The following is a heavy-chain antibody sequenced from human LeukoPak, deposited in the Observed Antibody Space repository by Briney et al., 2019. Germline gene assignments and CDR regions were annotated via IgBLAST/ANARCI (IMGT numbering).Heavy chain of an antibody. J-gene: IGHJ4*02. CDR2: ISDSGGST. CDR1: GFTFSSFA. CDR3: AKSHSVAQRGYFDY. D-gene: IGHD2-15*01. Sequence: GGSLRLSCAASGFTFSSFAMTWVHQAPGKGLEWVSTISDSGGSTYYADAVKGRFTISRDNSKDTLYAQMNSLRAEDAAAYYCAKSHSVAQRGYFDYWGQGTLVTVSS. V-gene: IGHV3-23*01.